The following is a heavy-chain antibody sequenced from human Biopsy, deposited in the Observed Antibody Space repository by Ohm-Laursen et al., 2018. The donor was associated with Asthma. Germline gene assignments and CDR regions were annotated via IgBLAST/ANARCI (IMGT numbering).Heavy chain of an antibody. CDR2: IYWDDDK. CDR3: AHQYSSLRGWAFDP. V-gene: IGHV2-5*02. D-gene: IGHD6-6*01. CDR1: GFSLSTSGVG. Sequence: PQTLVLTRTFSGFSLSTSGVGVGWIRQPPGKALEWLAFIYWDDDKRYSPSLKSRLTITKETSKNQGDLTMTNMDPVDTSTYYCAHQYSSLRGWAFDPWGQGPLVPVSS. J-gene: IGHJ5*02.